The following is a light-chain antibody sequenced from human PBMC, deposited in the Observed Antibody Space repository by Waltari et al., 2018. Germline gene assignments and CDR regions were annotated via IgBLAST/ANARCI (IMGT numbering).Light chain of an antibody. CDR1: SSDVGGYNY. V-gene: IGLV2-8*01. CDR3: SSYAGSNNYWV. J-gene: IGLJ3*02. Sequence: QSALTQPPSASGSPGQSVTISCTGTSSDVGGYNYVSWYQQYPGRAPKLMIYEVTKRPSGVPDPFSGSKSGNTASLTVSGLQADDEADYYCSSYAGSNNYWVFGGGTTLTVL. CDR2: EVT.